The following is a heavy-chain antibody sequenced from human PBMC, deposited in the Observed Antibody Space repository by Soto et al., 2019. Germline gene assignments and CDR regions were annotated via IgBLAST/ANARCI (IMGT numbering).Heavy chain of an antibody. CDR2: IIPILGIA. J-gene: IGHJ4*02. V-gene: IGHV1-69*02. CDR1: GGTFSSYT. Sequence: SVKVSCKASGGTFSSYTISWVRQAPGQGLEWMGRIIPILGIANYAQKFQGRVTITADKSTSTAYMELSSLRSEDTAVYYCATFSGIAVAGFDYWGQGTLVTVSS. D-gene: IGHD6-19*01. CDR3: ATFSGIAVAGFDY.